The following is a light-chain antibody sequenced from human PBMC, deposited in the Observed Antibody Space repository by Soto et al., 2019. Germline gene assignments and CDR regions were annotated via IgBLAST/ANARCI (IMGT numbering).Light chain of an antibody. CDR3: QQYYSYPLT. Sequence: AIRMTQSPSSLSASTGDRVTITCQASQGISSYLAWYQQKPGKAPKLLIYAASTLQSGVPSRFSGSGSGTDCTLTISCLQSEDVATYYCQQYYSYPLTFGPGTKVDIK. CDR2: AAS. V-gene: IGKV1-8*01. CDR1: QGISSY. J-gene: IGKJ3*01.